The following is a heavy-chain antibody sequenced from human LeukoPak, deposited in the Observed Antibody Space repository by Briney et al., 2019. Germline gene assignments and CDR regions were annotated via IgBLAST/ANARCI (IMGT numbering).Heavy chain of an antibody. D-gene: IGHD2-21*02. J-gene: IGHJ4*02. V-gene: IGHV3-23*01. Sequence: GGSLRLSCLASGFTFYTYAMSWVRQAPGRGLEWVSGISGSGGSTYYADSVKGRFTISRDNSKNTLYLQMNSLRAEDTAVYYCAKSPTHIVVVTATLGHWGQGTLVTVSS. CDR3: AKSPTHIVVVTATLGH. CDR1: GFTFYTYA. CDR2: ISGSGGST.